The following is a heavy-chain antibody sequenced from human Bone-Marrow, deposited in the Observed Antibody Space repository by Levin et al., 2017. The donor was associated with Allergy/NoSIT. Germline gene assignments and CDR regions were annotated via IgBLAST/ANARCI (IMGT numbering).Heavy chain of an antibody. CDR2: LNPVGGDT. V-gene: IGHV1-2*06. CDR3: ARALVGCSSSSCYLDK. CDR1: GYTFTAYH. D-gene: IGHD2-2*01. J-gene: IGHJ4*02. Sequence: GESLKISCKASGYTFTAYHIHWVRQAPGQGLEWMGRLNPVGGDTTYEQKFKGRVTITIDTSISTAYMEVTSLGPNDSAVYFCARALVGCSSSSCYLDKWGQGTLVTVSS.